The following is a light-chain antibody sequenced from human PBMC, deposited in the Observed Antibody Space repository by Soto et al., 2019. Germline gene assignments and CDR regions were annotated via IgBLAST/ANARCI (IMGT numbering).Light chain of an antibody. J-gene: IGKJ5*01. CDR2: GAS. CDR1: QSVNSN. V-gene: IGKV3-15*01. Sequence: EIVMTQSPATLSVSPGERATLSCRASQSVNSNLAWYQQKPGQAPRLLIYGASTRATGIPTRFSGSGSGTEFTLTISSLQSEDFAVYYCQQYYNWPPITFGQGTRLEIK. CDR3: QQYYNWPPIT.